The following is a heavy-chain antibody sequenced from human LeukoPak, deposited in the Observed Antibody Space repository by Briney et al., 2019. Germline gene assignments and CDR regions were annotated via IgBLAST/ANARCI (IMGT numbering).Heavy chain of an antibody. Sequence: SQTLSLTCTVSGGSINSGSYYWSWIRQPAGKGLEWIGRIYPSGSTNYNPSLKSRVTLSVDTSKNQFSLNLSSVTAADTAVYYCTTGSRAGSYYNPYNWFNPWGQGTLVTVSS. J-gene: IGHJ5*02. CDR2: IYPSGST. V-gene: IGHV4-61*02. D-gene: IGHD3-10*01. CDR3: TTGSRAGSYYNPYNWFNP. CDR1: GGSINSGSYY.